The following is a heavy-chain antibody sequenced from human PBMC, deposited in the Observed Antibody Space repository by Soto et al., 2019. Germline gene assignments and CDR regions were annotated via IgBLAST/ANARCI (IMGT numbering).Heavy chain of an antibody. CDR1: GGSISSGDYY. D-gene: IGHD3-3*01. Sequence: QVQLQESGPGLVKPSQTLSLTCTVSGGSISSGDYYWSWIRQHPGKGLEWIGYIYYSGSTYSNPSLQSRVTISVDTSKNQFSLKLSSVTAADTAVYYCARWWSGSRQGFDPWGQGTLVTVSS. J-gene: IGHJ5*02. CDR2: IYYSGST. CDR3: ARWWSGSRQGFDP. V-gene: IGHV4-31*03.